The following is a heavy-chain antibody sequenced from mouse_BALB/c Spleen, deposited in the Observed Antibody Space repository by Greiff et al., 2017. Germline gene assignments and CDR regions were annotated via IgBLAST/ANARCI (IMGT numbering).Heavy chain of an antibody. J-gene: IGHJ3*01. CDR1: GYTFTSYY. Sequence: LVESGAELVKPGASVKLSCKASGYTFTSYYMYWVKQRPGQGLEWIGEINPSNGGTNFNEKFKSKATLTVDKSSSTAYMQLSSLTSEDSAVYYCTRGDGNYGWFAYWGQGTLVTVSA. CDR2: INPSNGGT. V-gene: IGHV1S81*02. D-gene: IGHD2-1*01. CDR3: TRGDGNYGWFAY.